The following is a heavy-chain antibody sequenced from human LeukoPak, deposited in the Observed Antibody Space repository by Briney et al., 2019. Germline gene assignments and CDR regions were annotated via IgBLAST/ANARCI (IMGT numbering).Heavy chain of an antibody. CDR3: ARPSGARRHLWLDY. V-gene: IGHV1-18*01. CDR2: IGAYNGDT. J-gene: IGHJ4*02. D-gene: IGHD5-18*01. CDR1: GYTFTSYG. Sequence: ASVKVSCKASGYTFTSYGISWVRQAPGQGLEWMGWIGAYNGDTDFAQHLQGRVSMTIDASTNTAYMELRSLRSDDTAVYYCARPSGARRHLWLDYWGQGTVVTVSS.